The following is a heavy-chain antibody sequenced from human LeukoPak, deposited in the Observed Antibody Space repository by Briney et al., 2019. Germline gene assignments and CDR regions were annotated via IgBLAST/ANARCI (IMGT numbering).Heavy chain of an antibody. V-gene: IGHV1-69*04. CDR3: ARGGFHGCSGGSCYDY. CDR1: GGTFSSYA. CDR2: IIPILGIA. J-gene: IGHJ4*02. D-gene: IGHD2-15*01. Sequence: GASVKVSCKASGGTFSSYAISWVRQAPGQGLEWMGRIIPILGIANYAQKFQGRVTITADKSTSTAYMELSSLRSEDTAVYYCARGGFHGCSGGSCYDYWGQGTLVTVSP.